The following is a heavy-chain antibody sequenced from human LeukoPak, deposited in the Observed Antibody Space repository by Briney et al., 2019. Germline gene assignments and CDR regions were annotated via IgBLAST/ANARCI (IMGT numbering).Heavy chain of an antibody. V-gene: IGHV1-8*01. Sequence: ASVKVSCRASGYTFTSYDINWVRQATGQGLEWMGWMNPNSGNTGYAQKLQGRVTMTTDTSMSTAYMELRSLRSDDTAVYYCARDLEDIVVVPAARDYYYYGMDVWGQGTTVTVSS. D-gene: IGHD2-2*01. J-gene: IGHJ6*02. CDR2: MNPNSGNT. CDR3: ARDLEDIVVVPAARDYYYYGMDV. CDR1: GYTFTSYD.